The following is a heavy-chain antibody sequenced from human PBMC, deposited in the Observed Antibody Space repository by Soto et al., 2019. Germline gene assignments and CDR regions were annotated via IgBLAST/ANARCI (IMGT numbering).Heavy chain of an antibody. V-gene: IGHV3-43*01. CDR1: GLTFDDYV. D-gene: IGHD6-19*01. CDR2: ISWSGDRT. Sequence: EVQLVESGGVVVQPGGSLRLSCAASGLTFDDYVMHWVRQAPGKGLEWVSLISWSGDRTYYADSVKGRFTISRDKSENSLFLQMNSLRTEDTAFYYCAGGYSRGWLPFDPWGQGTLVTVSS. CDR3: AGGYSRGWLPFDP. J-gene: IGHJ5*02.